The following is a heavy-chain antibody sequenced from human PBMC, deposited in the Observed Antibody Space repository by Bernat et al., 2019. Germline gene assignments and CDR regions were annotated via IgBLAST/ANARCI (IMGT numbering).Heavy chain of an antibody. Sequence: EVQLLESGGGLVQPGGSLRLSCAASGFTFSSYAMSWVRQAPGKGLEWVSAISGSGGSTYYADYVKGRFTISRENSKNTLYLQMNSLRAEDTAVYYCAKGGRSTVTPSFDYWGQGTLVTVSS. CDR1: GFTFSSYA. CDR2: ISGSGGST. D-gene: IGHD4-17*01. J-gene: IGHJ4*02. V-gene: IGHV3-23*01. CDR3: AKGGRSTVTPSFDY.